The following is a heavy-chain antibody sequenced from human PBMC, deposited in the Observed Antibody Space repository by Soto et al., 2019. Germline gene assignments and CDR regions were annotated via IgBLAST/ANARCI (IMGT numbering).Heavy chain of an antibody. D-gene: IGHD3-10*01. J-gene: IGHJ5*02. Sequence: QVQLVESGGGVVQPGRSLRLSCAASGFTFSSYAMHWVRQAPGKGLEWVAVISYDGSNKYYADSVKGRFTISRDNSKNTLYLQMNSLRAEDTAVYYCARDRAPITMVRGPNWFDPWGQGTLVTVSS. CDR3: ARDRAPITMVRGPNWFDP. CDR2: ISYDGSNK. CDR1: GFTFSSYA. V-gene: IGHV3-30-3*01.